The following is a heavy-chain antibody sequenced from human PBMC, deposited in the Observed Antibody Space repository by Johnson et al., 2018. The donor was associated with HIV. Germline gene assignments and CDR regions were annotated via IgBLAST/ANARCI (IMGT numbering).Heavy chain of an antibody. J-gene: IGHJ3*02. CDR1: GFNVDDDA. CDR2: ISGSGGST. Sequence: VQLVESGGGVVRPGGSLRLSCSASGFNVDDDALSWVRQVPGKGLEWVSAISGSGGSTGYADSVKGRFTISRDNAKNSLYLQMNSLRPEDTALYYCARDGLEVDAFDIWGQGTMVTVSS. CDR3: ARDGLEVDAFDI. D-gene: IGHD3-3*01. V-gene: IGHV3-20*04.